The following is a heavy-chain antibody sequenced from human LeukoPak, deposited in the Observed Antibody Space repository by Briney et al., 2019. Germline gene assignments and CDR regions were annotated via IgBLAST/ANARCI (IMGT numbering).Heavy chain of an antibody. CDR3: ARAVADFANQDYYFDY. J-gene: IGHJ4*02. V-gene: IGHV3-66*01. D-gene: IGHD3/OR15-3a*01. CDR2: IYSGGST. Sequence: GGSLRLSCAASGFTFSIYAMSWVRQAPGKGLEWVSVIYSGGSTYYADSVKGRFTISRDNSKNTLYLQTNSLRAEDTAVYYCARAVADFANQDYYFDYWGQGTLVTVSS. CDR1: GFTFSIYA.